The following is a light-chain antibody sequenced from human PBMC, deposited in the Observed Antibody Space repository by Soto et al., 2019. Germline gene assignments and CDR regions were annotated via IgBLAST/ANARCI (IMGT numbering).Light chain of an antibody. V-gene: IGLV1-44*01. CDR2: STN. J-gene: IGLJ2*01. CDR3: TAWDGSLDVVL. Sequence: QSALTQPPSASGTPGQRVTISCSGSSSNIGTNTVNWYQQFPGSAPQLLLYSTNQRPSGVPGRFSGSKSRTSASLAISGLQSEDEADHYCTAWDGSLDVVLFGGGTKLTVL. CDR1: SSNIGTNT.